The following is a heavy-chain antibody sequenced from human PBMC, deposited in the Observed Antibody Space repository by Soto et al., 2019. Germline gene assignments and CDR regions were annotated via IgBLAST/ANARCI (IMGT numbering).Heavy chain of an antibody. CDR2: MPYDGTKE. Sequence: GGSLRLSCAASGFTFSNYGMKGVCQAAGKGLEWVAAMPYDGTKEYDVDSVKGRFTISRDNSRNTLFLQLNRPRDEDTALYYCAKEYGSTWINHWGQGTPVTVSS. V-gene: IGHV3-30*18. CDR1: GFTFSNYG. J-gene: IGHJ5*02. CDR3: AKEYGSTWINH. D-gene: IGHD6-13*01.